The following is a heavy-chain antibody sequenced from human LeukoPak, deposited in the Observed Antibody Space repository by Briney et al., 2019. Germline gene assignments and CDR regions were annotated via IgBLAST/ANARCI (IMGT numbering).Heavy chain of an antibody. CDR3: ARRYSGSYYFDY. Sequence: GGSLRLSCAASGFTFSSYGMHWVRQAPGKGLEWVAFIRYDGSNKYYADSVKGRFTISRDNSKNTLYLQMNSLRAEDTVVYYCARRYSGSYYFDYWGQGTLVTVSS. CDR1: GFTFSSYG. V-gene: IGHV3-30*02. CDR2: IRYDGSNK. D-gene: IGHD1-26*01. J-gene: IGHJ4*02.